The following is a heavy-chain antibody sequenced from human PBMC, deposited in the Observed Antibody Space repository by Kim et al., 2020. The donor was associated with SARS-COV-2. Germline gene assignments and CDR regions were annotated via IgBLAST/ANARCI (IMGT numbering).Heavy chain of an antibody. CDR3: ARGPVLLWFRPHWFDP. CDR2: INHSGST. Sequence: SETLSLTCAVYGGSFSGYYWSWIRQPPGKGLEWIGEINHSGSTNYNPSLKSRVTISVDTSKNQFSLKLNSVTAADTAVYYCARGPVLLWFRPHWFDPWVQGTLVTVSS. D-gene: IGHD3-10*01. CDR1: GGSFSGYY. V-gene: IGHV4-34*01. J-gene: IGHJ5*02.